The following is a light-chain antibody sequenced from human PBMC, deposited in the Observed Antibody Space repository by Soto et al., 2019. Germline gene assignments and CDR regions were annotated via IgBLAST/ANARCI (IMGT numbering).Light chain of an antibody. J-gene: IGKJ4*01. Sequence: EIVMTQSPATLSVSPGERATLSCRASQSVGSNLAWYQQKRGQAPRLLIYGASTRATGIPARFSGSGSGKDFPLTISILQSEDFAFYYCQQYNTWFLPTLGGGTKVNIK. CDR2: GAS. CDR3: QQYNTWFLPT. V-gene: IGKV3-15*01. CDR1: QSVGSN.